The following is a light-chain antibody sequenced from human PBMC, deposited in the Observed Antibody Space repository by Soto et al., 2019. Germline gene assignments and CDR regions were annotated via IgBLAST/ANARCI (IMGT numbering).Light chain of an antibody. J-gene: IGKJ4*01. V-gene: IGKV3-20*01. CDR3: QKYFTSPLT. CDR2: GVS. CDR1: QSVSSNY. Sequence: VLTQSPGTLSLSPGESATLSCRASQSVSSNYLAWYQQKPGQAPRLLIYGVSTRATGIPDRFSGSGSGTDFSLTISRLEPEDFALYYCQKYFTSPLTFGGGTKVDI.